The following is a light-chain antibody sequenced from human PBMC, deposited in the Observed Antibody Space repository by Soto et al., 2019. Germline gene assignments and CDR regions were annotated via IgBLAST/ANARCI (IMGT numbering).Light chain of an antibody. J-gene: IGKJ1*01. V-gene: IGKV1-39*01. CDR1: QSISSY. CDR3: QHYNSYSRT. Sequence: DIQMTQSPSSLSASVGDRVTITCRASQSISSYLNWYQQKPGKAPKLLIYAASSLQSGVPSRFSGSGSGTDFTLTISSLEPEDFATYYCQHYNSYSRTFGQGTKVDIK. CDR2: AAS.